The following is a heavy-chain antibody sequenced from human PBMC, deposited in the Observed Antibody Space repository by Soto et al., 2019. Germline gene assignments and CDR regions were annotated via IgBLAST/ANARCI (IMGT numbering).Heavy chain of an antibody. CDR2: IYWNDDK. CDR3: AHRLGYGDYVATPFDY. J-gene: IGHJ4*02. V-gene: IGHV2-5*01. D-gene: IGHD4-17*01. CDR1: GFSLSTCGVG. Sequence: QITLKESGPTLVKPTQTLTLTCTFSGFSLSTCGVGVGWIRQPPGKALEWLALIYWNDDKRYSPSLKSRLTITKDTSKNQVVLTMTNMDPVDTATYYCAHRLGYGDYVATPFDYWGQGTLVTVSS.